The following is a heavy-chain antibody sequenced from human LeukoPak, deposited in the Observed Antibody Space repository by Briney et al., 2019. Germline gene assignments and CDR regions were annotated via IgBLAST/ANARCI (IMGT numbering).Heavy chain of an antibody. J-gene: IGHJ4*02. V-gene: IGHV4-59*01. Sequence: PSETLSLTCTVSGGSISSYYWSWIRQPPGKGLEWIGYIYYSGSTNYNPSHKSRVTISVDTSKNQFSLKLSSVTAADTAVYYCARGRGYYDSSGYFHWGQGTLVTVSS. CDR1: GGSISSYY. D-gene: IGHD3-22*01. CDR2: IYYSGST. CDR3: ARGRGYYDSSGYFH.